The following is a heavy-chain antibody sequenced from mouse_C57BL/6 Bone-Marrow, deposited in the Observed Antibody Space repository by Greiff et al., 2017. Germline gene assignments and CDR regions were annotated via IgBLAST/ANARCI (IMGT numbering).Heavy chain of an antibody. CDR1: GFTFSSYG. D-gene: IGHD1-1*01. J-gene: IGHJ2*01. Sequence: EVKLMESGGDLVKPGGSLKLSCAASGFTFSSYGMSWVRQTPDKRLEWVATISSGGSYTYYPDSVKGRFTISRDNAKNTLYLQMSSLKSEDTAMYYCARVIYYYGSSRYYFDYWGQGTTLTVSS. V-gene: IGHV5-6*01. CDR3: ARVIYYYGSSRYYFDY. CDR2: ISSGGSYT.